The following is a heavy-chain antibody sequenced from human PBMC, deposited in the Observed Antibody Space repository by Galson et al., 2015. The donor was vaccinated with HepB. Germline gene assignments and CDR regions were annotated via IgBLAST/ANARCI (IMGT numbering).Heavy chain of an antibody. CDR3: ARDLCTSHCYYFDY. Sequence: SLRLSCAASGFTFSSYTIHWVRQAPGMGLEWVAVISFDGSNKYYADSLKGRFTISRDNSKNTLYLQMNSLRAEDTAVYYCARDLCTSHCYYFDYWGQGTLVTVSS. J-gene: IGHJ4*02. CDR2: ISFDGSNK. CDR1: GFTFSSYT. V-gene: IGHV3-30-3*01. D-gene: IGHD2-2*01.